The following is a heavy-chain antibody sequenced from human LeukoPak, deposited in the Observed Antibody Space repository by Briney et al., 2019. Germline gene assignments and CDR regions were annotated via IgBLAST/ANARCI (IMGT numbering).Heavy chain of an antibody. D-gene: IGHD2-21*02. V-gene: IGHV4-59*01. CDR2: IYHSGST. CDR1: GGSISSSF. J-gene: IGHJ4*02. CDR3: ARGGTFCGGDCLDF. Sequence: SETLSLTCTVSGGSISSSFWSWIRQPPGKGLEWIGYIYHSGSTHYSPSLKSRVTISIDTSKNQFSLKLSSVTAADTAVYYCARGGTFCGGDCLDFWGQGTLVTVSS.